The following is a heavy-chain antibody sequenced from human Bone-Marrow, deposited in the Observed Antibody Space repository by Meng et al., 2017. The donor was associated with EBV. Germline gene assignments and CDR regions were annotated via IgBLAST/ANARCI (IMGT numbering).Heavy chain of an antibody. CDR2: IYDGGTT. CDR1: GASVSGGTFH. CDR3: AKSSSSTPGVVDS. V-gene: IGHV4-61*01. Sequence: QVQLPESGPGPVNPSETLSLTCTVSGASVSGGTFHWSWIRQPPGKELEWIGYIYDGGTTIYNPSLKSRVTIFLDTSRNQFSLGLRSVTTADTAVYYCAKSSSSTPGVVDSWGQGTLVTVSS. D-gene: IGHD6-6*01. J-gene: IGHJ4*02.